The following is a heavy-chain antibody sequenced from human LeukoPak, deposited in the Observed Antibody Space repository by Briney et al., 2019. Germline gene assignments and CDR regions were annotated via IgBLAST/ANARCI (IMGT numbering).Heavy chain of an antibody. J-gene: IGHJ4*02. CDR3: ARDKYYYDSSGYYALDY. CDR2: IYTSGST. V-gene: IGHV4-4*07. D-gene: IGHD3-22*01. CDR1: GGSISSYY. Sequence: SETLSLTCTVSGGSISSYYWSWIRQPAGKGLEWIGRIYTSGSTNYNPSLKSRVTMSVDTSKNQFSLKLSSVTAADTAVYYCARDKYYYDSSGYYALDYWGQGTLVTVSS.